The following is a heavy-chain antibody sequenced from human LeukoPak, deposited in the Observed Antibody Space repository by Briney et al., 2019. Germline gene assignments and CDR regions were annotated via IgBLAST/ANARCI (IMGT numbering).Heavy chain of an antibody. V-gene: IGHV3-7*01. J-gene: IGHJ4*02. CDR1: GFTFSNYW. D-gene: IGHD6-13*01. CDR2: IKQDGSEK. CDR3: ARECSSWYDGRFDY. Sequence: GGSLRLSCAASGFTFSNYWMSWVRQAPGKGLEWVANIKQDGSEKYYVDSVKGRFTISRDNAKNSLYLQMNSLRAEDTAVYYCARECSSWYDGRFDYWGQGTLVTVSS.